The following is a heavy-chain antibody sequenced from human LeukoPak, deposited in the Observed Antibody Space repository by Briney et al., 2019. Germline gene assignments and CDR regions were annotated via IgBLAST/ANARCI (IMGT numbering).Heavy chain of an antibody. V-gene: IGHV4-34*01. D-gene: IGHD5-24*01. CDR1: GGSISSYY. Sequence: SSETLSLTCTVSGGSISSYYWSWIRQPPGKGLEWIGEINHSGSTNYNPSLKSRVTISVDTSKNQFSLKLSSVTAADTAVYYCARKRGWLQLRYFDYWGQGTLVTVSS. CDR3: ARKRGWLQLRYFDY. J-gene: IGHJ4*02. CDR2: INHSGST.